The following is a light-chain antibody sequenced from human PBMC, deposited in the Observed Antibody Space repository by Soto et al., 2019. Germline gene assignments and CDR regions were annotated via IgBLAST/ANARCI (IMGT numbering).Light chain of an antibody. CDR1: QSVISNY. V-gene: IGKV3-20*01. Sequence: ELVLTQSPGTLSLSPGERVTLSCRASQSVISNYLAWYQQTPGQAPRLLLYGTSKRATGIPDRFSGSGSGTDFTLTISRLEPEDFAVYYCQQYFSSSYTFGQGTKLEIK. J-gene: IGKJ2*01. CDR3: QQYFSSSYT. CDR2: GTS.